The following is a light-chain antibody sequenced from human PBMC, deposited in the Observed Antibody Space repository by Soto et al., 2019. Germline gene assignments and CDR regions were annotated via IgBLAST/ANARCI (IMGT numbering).Light chain of an antibody. CDR2: SAS. CDR3: QQSYSTPWT. CDR1: QSISTY. V-gene: IGKV1-39*01. J-gene: IGKJ1*01. Sequence: DIQMTQSPSSLSASVGDRVTITCRASQSISTYLSWFQQKPGKAPKLLIYSASTLQSGVPSRFSGSGSGTDFTLTICRLQPEDFATYHCQQSYSTPWTFGQGTKVEVK.